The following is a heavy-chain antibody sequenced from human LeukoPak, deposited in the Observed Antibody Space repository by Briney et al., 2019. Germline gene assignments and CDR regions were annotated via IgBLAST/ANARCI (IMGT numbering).Heavy chain of an antibody. V-gene: IGHV3-74*01. CDR2: INGDGTST. D-gene: IGHD3-10*01. CDR1: GFTFSTFW. Sequence: HPGGSLRLSCAASGFTFSTFWMHWVRQAPGKGLVWVSGINGDGTSTNYADSVKGRFTISRDNAKNTLYLQMNSLRAEDTAVYYCGQSSPVLLWSWGQGTLVTVSS. CDR3: GQSSPVLLWS. J-gene: IGHJ1*01.